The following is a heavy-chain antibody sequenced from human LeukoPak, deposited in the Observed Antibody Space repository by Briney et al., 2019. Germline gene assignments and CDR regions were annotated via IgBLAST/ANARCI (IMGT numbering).Heavy chain of an antibody. J-gene: IGHJ5*02. D-gene: IGHD3-16*02. CDR1: GGSISSYY. CDR3: ARDLKPRGSYRYAWFDP. V-gene: IGHV4-4*07. Sequence: SETLSLACTVSGGSISSYYWSWIRQPAGKGLEWIGRIYTSGSTNYNPSLKSRVTMSVDTSKNQFSLKLSSVTAADTAVYYCARDLKPRGSYRYAWFDPWGQGTLVTVSS. CDR2: IYTSGST.